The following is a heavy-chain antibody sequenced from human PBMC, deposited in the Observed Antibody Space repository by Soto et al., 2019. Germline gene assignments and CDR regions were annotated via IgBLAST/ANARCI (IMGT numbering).Heavy chain of an antibody. D-gene: IGHD3-22*01. CDR1: GFSFSNYG. CDR3: VKEANPFINTLVVLIFDY. V-gene: IGHV3-30*18. CDR2: ISSDGSNK. J-gene: IGHJ4*02. Sequence: GGSLRLSCAASGFSFSNYGIHWVRQAPGKGLEWVAVISSDGSNKYYTDSVKGRFTISRDNSKNTLYLQMNSLRAEDTAVFYCVKEANPFINTLVVLIFDYWGQGTQVTVSS.